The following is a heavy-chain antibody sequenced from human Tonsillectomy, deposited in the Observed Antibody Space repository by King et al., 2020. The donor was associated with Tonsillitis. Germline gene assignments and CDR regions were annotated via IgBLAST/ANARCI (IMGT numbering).Heavy chain of an antibody. Sequence: EVQLVESGGGLVQPGRSLRLSCTGSGFPFVDYAMSWVRQAPGKGLEWVGFIRSKRNGGTTEYAASVKGRVTISREDSKRIAYLQMNSLKTEDTAVYYCSRDVKVVGAPVHYSYYYMDVWGKGTTVTVSS. CDR1: GFPFVDYA. V-gene: IGHV3-49*04. CDR2: IRSKRNGGTT. D-gene: IGHD3-22*01. CDR3: SRDVKVVGAPVHYSYYYMDV. J-gene: IGHJ6*03.